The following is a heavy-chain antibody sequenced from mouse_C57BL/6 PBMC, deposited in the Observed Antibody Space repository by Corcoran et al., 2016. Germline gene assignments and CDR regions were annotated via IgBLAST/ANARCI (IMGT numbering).Heavy chain of an antibody. CDR3: ASSIYYYGSEGYFDV. Sequence: QVQLQQPGAELVKPGASVKMSCKASGYTFTSYWITWVKQRPGQGLEWIGDIYPGSGSTNYNEKFKSKATLTVDTSSSTAYMQLSSLTSEDSAVYYCASSIYYYGSEGYFDVWGTGTTVTVSS. CDR1: GYTFTSYW. D-gene: IGHD1-1*01. J-gene: IGHJ1*03. V-gene: IGHV1-55*01. CDR2: IYPGSGST.